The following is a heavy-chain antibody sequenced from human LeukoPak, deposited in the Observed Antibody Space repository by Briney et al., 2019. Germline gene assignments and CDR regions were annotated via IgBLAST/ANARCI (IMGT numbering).Heavy chain of an antibody. D-gene: IGHD3-22*01. CDR1: GYTLTELS. CDR3: ARGVDYYDSSGYYLFDY. Sequence: ASVKVSCKVSGYTLTELSMHWVRQAPGKGLEWMGGFDPEDGETIYAQKFQGRVTMTEDTSTDTAYMELSSLRSEDTAVYYCARGVDYYDSSGYYLFDYWGQGTLVTVSS. CDR2: FDPEDGET. J-gene: IGHJ4*02. V-gene: IGHV1-24*01.